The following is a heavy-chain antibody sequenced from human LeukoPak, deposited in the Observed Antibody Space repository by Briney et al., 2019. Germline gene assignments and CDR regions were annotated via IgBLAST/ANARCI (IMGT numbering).Heavy chain of an antibody. CDR2: ITISTTLI. CDR1: GFPFSTYN. V-gene: IGHV3-48*01. J-gene: IGHJ4*02. D-gene: IGHD6-25*01. Sequence: GGSLRLSCAASGFPFSTYNMNWVRQAPGKGLEWVAYITISTTLIYYADSVKGRFTISRDNAKNSLYLQMNSLRAEDTAVYYCARDFRIAANDGGNWGQGTLVTVSS. CDR3: ARDFRIAANDGGN.